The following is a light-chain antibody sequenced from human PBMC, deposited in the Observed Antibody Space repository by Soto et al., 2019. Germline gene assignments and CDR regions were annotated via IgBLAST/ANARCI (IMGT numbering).Light chain of an antibody. J-gene: IGKJ3*01. CDR2: RAS. CDR1: QTISSSF. V-gene: IGKV3-20*01. CDR3: HQFGSYPLDP. Sequence: EIVLTQSPGTLSLSPGERATLSCRASQTISSSFLARYQQKPGQAPRLLIYRASRRAPGIPDRFSGSVSWTDFTLTISRLNPDDIALNYCHQFGSYPLDPFGPGTKVHIK.